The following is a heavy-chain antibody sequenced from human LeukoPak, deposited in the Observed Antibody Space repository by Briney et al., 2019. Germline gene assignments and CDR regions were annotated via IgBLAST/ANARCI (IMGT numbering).Heavy chain of an antibody. J-gene: IGHJ4*02. CDR2: IIPIFGTA. CDR1: GGTFSSYA. D-gene: IGHD6-19*01. Sequence: ASVKVSRDASGGTFSSYAISWVRQAPGQGLEWMGGIIPIFGTANYAQKFQGRVTITTDESTSTAYMELSSLRSEDTAVYYCATDGADEYSSGWYYYWGQGTLVTVSS. CDR3: ATDGADEYSSGWYYY. V-gene: IGHV1-69*05.